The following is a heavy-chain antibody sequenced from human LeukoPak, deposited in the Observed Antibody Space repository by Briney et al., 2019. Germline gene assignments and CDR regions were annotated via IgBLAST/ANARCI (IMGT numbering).Heavy chain of an antibody. Sequence: GGSLRLSCAASGFTFSSYAMHWVRQAPGKGLEWVAVISYDGSNKYYADSVKGRFTISRDNSKNTLSLQVSSLRTEDTAVYYCAKDRYSYAFEYSDSWGQGTLVTVSS. CDR3: AKDRYSYAFEYSDS. CDR1: GFTFSSYA. J-gene: IGHJ4*02. V-gene: IGHV3-30-3*01. D-gene: IGHD5-18*01. CDR2: ISYDGSNK.